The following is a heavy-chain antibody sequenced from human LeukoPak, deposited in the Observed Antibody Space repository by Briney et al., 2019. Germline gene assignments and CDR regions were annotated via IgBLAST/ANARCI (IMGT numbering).Heavy chain of an antibody. CDR2: MNPNSGNT. CDR3: ARRGGTMVRGVISPYYFDY. Sequence: GASVKVSCKASGYTFTSYDINWVRQATGQGLEWMGWMNPNSGNTGYAQKFQGRVTITRNTSISTAYMELSSLRSEDTAVYYCARRGGTMVRGVISPYYFDYWGQGSLVTVSS. J-gene: IGHJ4*02. D-gene: IGHD3-10*01. CDR1: GYTFTSYD. V-gene: IGHV1-8*03.